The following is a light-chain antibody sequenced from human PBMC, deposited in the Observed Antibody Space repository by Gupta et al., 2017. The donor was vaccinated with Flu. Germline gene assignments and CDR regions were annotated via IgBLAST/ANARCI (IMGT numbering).Light chain of an antibody. Sequence: DIVITHSPDSLAVSLGERATINCKSSQSSLYISNNKNSLNWYQQKPGQPPKLLIYWASTRESGVPDTFSGTGSRRXFSLTIXSLLAPDVAVTYSYQYSGIASGFGXWTKLEIK. CDR2: WAS. V-gene: IGKV4-1*01. CDR3: YQYSGIASG. CDR1: QSSLYISNNKNS. J-gene: IGKJ2*03.